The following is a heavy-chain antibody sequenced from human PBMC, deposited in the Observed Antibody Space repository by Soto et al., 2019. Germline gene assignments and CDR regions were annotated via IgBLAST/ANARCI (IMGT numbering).Heavy chain of an antibody. D-gene: IGHD3-22*01. CDR1: RFTFSSYG. J-gene: IGHJ4*02. CDR2: ISYDGSNK. V-gene: IGHV3-30*18. CDR3: AKVIISRTMISSFDC. Sequence: PGGSLRLSCAASRFTFSSYGMHWVRQAPGKGLEWVAVISYDGSNKYYADSVKGRFTISRDNSRNTLYLQMNSLRAEDTGVYYCAKVIISRTMISSFDCWGQGTLVTVSS.